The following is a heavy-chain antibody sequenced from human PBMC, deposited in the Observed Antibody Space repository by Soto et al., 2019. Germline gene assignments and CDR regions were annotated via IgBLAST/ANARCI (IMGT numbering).Heavy chain of an antibody. CDR3: ARRMTAYFDF. D-gene: IGHD2-8*01. Sequence: EVQLLESGGALVQPGGSLRLSCAASGFTFTTSAMSWVRQAPGKGLEWVSTLTGDGAYISYADSVKGRFTISRDNSQNTLYLQMNSLRVDDTAISYCARRMTAYFDFWGQGTLVTVSS. CDR1: GFTFTTSA. CDR2: LTGDGAYI. V-gene: IGHV3-23*01. J-gene: IGHJ4*02.